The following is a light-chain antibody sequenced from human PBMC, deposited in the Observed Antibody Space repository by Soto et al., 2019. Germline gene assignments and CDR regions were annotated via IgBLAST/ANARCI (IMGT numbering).Light chain of an antibody. CDR2: DVS. CDR1: QSVSRTY. J-gene: IGKJ2*01. CDR3: QQYGTSPYT. V-gene: IGKV3-20*01. Sequence: EIVLTQSPGTLSLSPGERATLSCRASQSVSRTYLAWYQQKPGQAPGLLIYDVSSSSTGIPDRFSGRGSGTDLALTISRLEPEDCAVYSCQQYGTSPYTLGQGTKLEIK.